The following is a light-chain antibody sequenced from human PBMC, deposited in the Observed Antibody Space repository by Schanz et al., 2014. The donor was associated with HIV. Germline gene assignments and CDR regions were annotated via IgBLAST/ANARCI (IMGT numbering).Light chain of an antibody. CDR1: SSDVGADNS. V-gene: IGLV2-14*03. CDR2: DVT. Sequence: QSALTQPASVSGSPGQSITISCTGTSSDVGADNSVSWYQQHPGRAPRLLVYDVTYRPSGVSDRFSGSKSGNTASLTVSGLQAEDEADYYCSSYAGNNKLGVFGTGTKLTVL. J-gene: IGLJ1*01. CDR3: SSYAGNNKLGV.